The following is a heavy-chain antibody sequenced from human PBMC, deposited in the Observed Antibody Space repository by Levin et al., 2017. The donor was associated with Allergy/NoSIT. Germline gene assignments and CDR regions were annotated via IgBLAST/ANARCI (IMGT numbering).Heavy chain of an antibody. D-gene: IGHD6-19*01. CDR1: GFTFSSYG. CDR2: ISSDGRKK. Sequence: PGGSLRLSCAASGFTFSSYGMHWVRQAPGKGLEWVAVISSDGRKKFYADSVKGRFTISRDNSKNTLDLQMNSLRAEDTAVYYCAKDVYSSGWYPLGNDAFEMWGQGTKVSVSS. J-gene: IGHJ3*02. V-gene: IGHV3-30*18. CDR3: AKDVYSSGWYPLGNDAFEM.